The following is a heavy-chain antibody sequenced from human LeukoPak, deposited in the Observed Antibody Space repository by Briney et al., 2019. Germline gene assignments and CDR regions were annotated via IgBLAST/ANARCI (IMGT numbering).Heavy chain of an antibody. V-gene: IGHV3-30*02. D-gene: IGHD1-20*01. CDR2: IRYDGSNK. Sequence: PGGSLRLSCAASGFTFSSYGMHWVRQAPGKGLEWVAFIRYDGSNKYYADSVKGRFTISRDSSKNTLYLQMNSLRAEDTAVYYCAKDLKVTGTAAYWGQGTLVTVSS. CDR3: AKDLKVTGTAAY. J-gene: IGHJ4*02. CDR1: GFTFSSYG.